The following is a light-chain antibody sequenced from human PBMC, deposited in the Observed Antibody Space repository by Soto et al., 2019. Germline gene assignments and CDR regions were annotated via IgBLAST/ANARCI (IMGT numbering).Light chain of an antibody. CDR2: WAS. Sequence: DIVMTQSPDSLAVSLGERATINCKSSQSVLYSSNNKNYLAWYQQKPGQPPKLLIYWASTRESGVPDRFSGSGSATDFTITISSLQAEDVAVYYCQRYCSTPYTFGQGTKLEI. CDR3: QRYCSTPYT. CDR1: QSVLYSSNNKNY. J-gene: IGKJ2*01. V-gene: IGKV4-1*01.